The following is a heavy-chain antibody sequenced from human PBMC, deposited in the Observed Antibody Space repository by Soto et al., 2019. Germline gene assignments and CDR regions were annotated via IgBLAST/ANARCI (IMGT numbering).Heavy chain of an antibody. CDR3: ARTMGDWYFDL. D-gene: IGHD3-3*01. V-gene: IGHV3-30-3*01. Sequence: QVQLVESGGGVVQPGRSLRLSCAASGFTFSSYAMHWVRQAPGKGLEWVAVISYDGSNKYYADSVKGRFTISRDNSKNTLYLQMNSLRAEATAVYYCARTMGDWYFDLWGRGTLVTVSS. CDR1: GFTFSSYA. J-gene: IGHJ2*01. CDR2: ISYDGSNK.